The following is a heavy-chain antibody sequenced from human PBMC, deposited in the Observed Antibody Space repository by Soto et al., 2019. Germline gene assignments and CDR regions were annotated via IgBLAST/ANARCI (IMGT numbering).Heavy chain of an antibody. V-gene: IGHV3-64*02. CDR3: ARGFGEPTEGMDV. J-gene: IGHJ6*02. Sequence: PRGSLRLSCAASGFTFISYAMHWVRQAPGKGLEYVSAISSNGGSTYYADSVKGRFTISRDNSKNTLYLQMGSLRAEDMAVYYCARGFGEPTEGMDVWGQGTTVTVSS. CDR1: GFTFISYA. D-gene: IGHD3-10*01. CDR2: ISSNGGST.